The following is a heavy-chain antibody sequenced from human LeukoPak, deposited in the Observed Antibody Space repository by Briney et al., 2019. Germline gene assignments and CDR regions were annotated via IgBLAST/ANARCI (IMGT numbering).Heavy chain of an antibody. CDR1: GFTFSSFS. J-gene: IGHJ4*02. CDR2: ICGSSSYM. Sequence: AGSLRLSCAASGFTFSSFSMNWVRQTPGKGLEWVSPICGSSSYMSYADSVKGRFTISRDNAKNSLYLQMNSLRAEHTAVYYCARFLRATLGKYWGEGILVTVSS. D-gene: IGHD1-26*01. CDR3: ARFLRATLGKY. V-gene: IGHV3-21*06.